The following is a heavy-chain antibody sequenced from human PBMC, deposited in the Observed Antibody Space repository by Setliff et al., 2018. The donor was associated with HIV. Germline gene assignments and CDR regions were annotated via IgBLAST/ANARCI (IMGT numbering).Heavy chain of an antibody. J-gene: IGHJ4*02. D-gene: IGHD2-15*01. CDR1: GYSFSSYW. V-gene: IGHV5-10-1*01. CDR2: IDPSESYT. CDR3: ARHKNGGYSLDN. Sequence: GESLKISCQGSGYSFSSYWINWVRQMPGKGLEWMGKIDPSESYTNYSPSFQGHVSIPADRSISTAYLQWSSLKASDTAIYYCARHKNGGYSLDNWGQGTLVTVSS.